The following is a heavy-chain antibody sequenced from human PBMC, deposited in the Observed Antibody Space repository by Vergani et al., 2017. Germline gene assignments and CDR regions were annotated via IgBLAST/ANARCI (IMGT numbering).Heavy chain of an antibody. CDR2: IYPADSCT. CDR3: ARHTTYTDS. V-gene: IGHV5-51*01. D-gene: IGHD1-1*01. CDR1: EYSFGNYW. Sequence: EVDLVQSGPEMRKPGESLKIPCKGSEYSFGNYWIGWVRQMPGKGLEWMGIIYPADSCTRYSPSFQGQVTISTDKSLRTAFLQWDSLKASGTALYYCARHTTYTDSWGQGTLVTVSS. J-gene: IGHJ4*02.